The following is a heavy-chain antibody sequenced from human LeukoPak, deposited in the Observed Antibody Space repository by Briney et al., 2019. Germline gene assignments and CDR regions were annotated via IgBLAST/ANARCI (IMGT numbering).Heavy chain of an antibody. Sequence: SGPVLVKPTEPLTLTCTVSGFSLSNARMGVSWIRQPPGKALEWLAHIFSNDEKSYSTSLKSRLTISKYTSKSQVVLTMTNMDPVDTATYYCARIQYSSGWYPVRGFDYWGQGTLVTVSS. CDR1: GFSLSNARMG. V-gene: IGHV2-26*01. CDR2: IFSNDEK. D-gene: IGHD6-19*01. J-gene: IGHJ4*02. CDR3: ARIQYSSGWYPVRGFDY.